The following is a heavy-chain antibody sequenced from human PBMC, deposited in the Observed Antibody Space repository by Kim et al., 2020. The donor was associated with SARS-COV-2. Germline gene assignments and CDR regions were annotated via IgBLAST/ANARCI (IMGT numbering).Heavy chain of an antibody. J-gene: IGHJ5*02. CDR3: ARDLPWFDP. Sequence: SEKYYVDSVKGRFTISRDNAKNSLYLQMNSLRAEDTAVYYCARDLPWFDPWGQGTLVTVSS. V-gene: IGHV3-7*03. CDR2: SEK.